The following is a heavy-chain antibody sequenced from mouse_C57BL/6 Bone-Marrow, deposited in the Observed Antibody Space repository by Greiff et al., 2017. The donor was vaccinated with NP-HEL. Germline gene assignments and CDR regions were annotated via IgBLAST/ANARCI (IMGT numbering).Heavy chain of an antibody. D-gene: IGHD1-1*02. CDR3: ARGNSYGPNPNWYFDV. CDR1: GYTFTDYY. J-gene: IGHJ1*03. V-gene: IGHV1-77*01. Sequence: QVHVKQSGAELVKPGASVKISCKASGYTFTDYYINWVKQRPGQGLEWIGKIGPGSGSTYYNEKFKGKATLTADKSSSTAYMQLSSLTSEDSAVYFCARGNSYGPNPNWYFDVWGTGTTVTVSS. CDR2: IGPGSGST.